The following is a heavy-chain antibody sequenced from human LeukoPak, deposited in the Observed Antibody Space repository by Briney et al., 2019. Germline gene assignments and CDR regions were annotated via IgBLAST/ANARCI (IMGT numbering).Heavy chain of an antibody. V-gene: IGHV3-23*01. Sequence: GGSLRLSCVASGFTFNNYAMSWVRQAPGRGLEWVSAISGSGYSTYYVDSVKGRFTISRDNSKSTLFLQMNSLRAEDTAIYYCAKINREGATTGPGGPGNFDYWGQGTLVTVSS. CDR3: AKINREGATTGPGGPGNFDY. CDR2: ISGSGYST. CDR1: GFTFNNYA. J-gene: IGHJ4*02. D-gene: IGHD1-26*01.